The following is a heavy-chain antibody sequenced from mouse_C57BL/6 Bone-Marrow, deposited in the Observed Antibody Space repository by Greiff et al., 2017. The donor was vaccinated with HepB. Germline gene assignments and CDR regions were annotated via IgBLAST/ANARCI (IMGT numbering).Heavy chain of an antibody. Sequence: EVMLVDSGGGLVQPGGSLKLSCAASGFTFSDYYMYWVRQTPEKRLEWVAYISNGGGSTYYPDTVTGRFTISRDNAKNTLYLQMSRLKSEDTAMYYCARAYSGTMDYWGQGTSVTVSS. J-gene: IGHJ4*01. CDR2: ISNGGGST. CDR1: GFTFSDYY. CDR3: ARAYSGTMDY. V-gene: IGHV5-12*01. D-gene: IGHD1-1*02.